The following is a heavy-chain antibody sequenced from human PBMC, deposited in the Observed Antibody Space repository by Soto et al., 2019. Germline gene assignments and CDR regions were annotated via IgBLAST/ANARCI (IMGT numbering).Heavy chain of an antibody. V-gene: IGHV1-3*01. CDR2: INPGNGNT. D-gene: IGHD2-15*01. Sequence: GASVKVSCKPSGYTFTNYAIHWVRQAPGQRLEWMGWINPGNGNTKYSQNLQGRVTITRDTSASTAYMELSSLRFEDTAVYYCARGGGSGCYSCCVDPWGQGTLVTVSS. CDR3: ARGGGSGCYSCCVDP. J-gene: IGHJ5*02. CDR1: GYTFTNYA.